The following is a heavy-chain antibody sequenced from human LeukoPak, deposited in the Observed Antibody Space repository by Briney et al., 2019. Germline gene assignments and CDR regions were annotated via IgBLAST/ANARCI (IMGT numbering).Heavy chain of an antibody. CDR2: ITPYNNNA. CDR3: ARDLIYDNTGSARDTNDAFDI. CDR1: GYTFTSYG. Sequence: ASVKVSCKASGYTFTSYGISWVRQATGQGLEWMGWITPYNNNAKYAQKFQGRVTMTTDTSTDIAYMDLRSLGSDDTAMYYCARDLIYDNTGSARDTNDAFDIWGQGTMLIVSS. D-gene: IGHD5-18*01. V-gene: IGHV1-18*01. J-gene: IGHJ3*02.